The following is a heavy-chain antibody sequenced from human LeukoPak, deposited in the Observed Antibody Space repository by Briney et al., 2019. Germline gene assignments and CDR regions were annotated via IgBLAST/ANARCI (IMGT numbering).Heavy chain of an antibody. CDR1: GYTFTSYY. V-gene: IGHV1-46*01. Sequence: ASVKVSCKASGYTFTSYYMHWVRQAPGQGLEWMGIINPSGGSTSYAQKFQGRVTMTRDMSTSTVYMELSSLRSEDTAVYYCARDGIGITMVRGVIIMSPVYYYMDVWGKGTTVTVSS. CDR2: INPSGGST. CDR3: ARDGIGITMVRGVIIMSPVYYYMDV. J-gene: IGHJ6*03. D-gene: IGHD3-10*01.